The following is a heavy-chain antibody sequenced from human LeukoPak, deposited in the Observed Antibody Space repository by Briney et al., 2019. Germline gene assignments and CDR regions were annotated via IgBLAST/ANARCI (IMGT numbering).Heavy chain of an antibody. J-gene: IGHJ4*02. Sequence: GGSLRLSCAASGFTFSSYWMSWVRQAPGKGLEWVSGINWNGGSTGYADSVKGRFTNSRDNAKNSLYLQMNSLRAEDTAVYYCARDQDGPGPSVDYWGQGTLVTVSS. V-gene: IGHV3-20*04. CDR3: ARDQDGPGPSVDY. CDR2: INWNGGST. D-gene: IGHD1-14*01. CDR1: GFTFSSYW.